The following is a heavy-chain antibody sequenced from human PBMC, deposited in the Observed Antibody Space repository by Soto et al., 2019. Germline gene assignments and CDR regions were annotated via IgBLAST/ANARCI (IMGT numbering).Heavy chain of an antibody. V-gene: IGHV3-33*01. CDR3: ARDGEVEGYFDL. J-gene: IGHJ2*01. CDR2: IWYDGSYK. D-gene: IGHD2-2*01. CDR1: GFTFSSYG. Sequence: QVQLVESGGGVVQPGRSLRLSCAASGFTFSSYGMHWVRQAPGKGLEWVAVIWYDGSYKYYADSVKGRFTISRDNSKNTLYLQMNSLRAEDTAVYYCARDGEVEGYFDLWGRGTLVTVSS.